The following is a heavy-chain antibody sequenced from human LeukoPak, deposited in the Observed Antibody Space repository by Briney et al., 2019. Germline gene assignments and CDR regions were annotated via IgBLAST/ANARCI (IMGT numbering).Heavy chain of an antibody. CDR2: IYYSGST. D-gene: IGHD3-10*01. CDR3: ARLIGPYGSGNYGMDV. CDR1: GGSISSYY. V-gene: IGHV4-39*07. J-gene: IGHJ6*02. Sequence: SETLSLTCTVSGGSISSYYWGWIRQPPGKGLEWIGSIYYSGSTYYNPSLKSRVTISVDTSKNQFSLKLSSVTAADTAVYYCARLIGPYGSGNYGMDVWGQGTTVTVSS.